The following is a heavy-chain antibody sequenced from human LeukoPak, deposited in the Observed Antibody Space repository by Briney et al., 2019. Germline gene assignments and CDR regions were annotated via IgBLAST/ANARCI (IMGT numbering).Heavy chain of an antibody. J-gene: IGHJ2*01. CDR1: SGSISSYY. CDR2: IYYSGST. D-gene: IGHD6-19*01. V-gene: IGHV4-59*08. CDR3: ARRGEMMRGLGSFDL. Sequence: SETLSLACTVSSGSISSYYWNWIWQPPAQRLELIGYIYYSGSTNSNPSLQSRVTCSVGTPKNHFSRKLSSVSAADTAVYYCARRGEMMRGLGSFDLWGRCTLVTVSS.